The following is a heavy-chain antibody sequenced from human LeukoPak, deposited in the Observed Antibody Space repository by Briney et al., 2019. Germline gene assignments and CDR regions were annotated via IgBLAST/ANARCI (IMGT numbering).Heavy chain of an antibody. CDR2: IFGGGSA. D-gene: IGHD2-8*01. CDR3: ASCSNDCSSWYFDL. CDR1: GFTVSSNY. Sequence: GGSLRLSCAASGFTVSSNYMSWVRQAPGKGLEWVSVIFGGGSASYADSVKGRFTISRDNSKNTVYLQMNSLRVEDTAVYYCASCSNDCSSWYFDLWGRGTLVTVSS. V-gene: IGHV3-66*01. J-gene: IGHJ2*01.